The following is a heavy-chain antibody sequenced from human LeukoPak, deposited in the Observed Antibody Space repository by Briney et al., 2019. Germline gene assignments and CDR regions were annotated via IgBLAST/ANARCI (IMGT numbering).Heavy chain of an antibody. CDR3: ASRGAAAAGTGDAFDI. Sequence: GGSLRLSCAASGFTFSSYAMHWVRQAPGKGLEWVAVISYDGSNKYYADSVKGRFTISRDNAKNSLYLQMNSLRAEDTAVYYCASRGAAAAGTGDAFDIWGQGTMVTVSS. CDR2: ISYDGSNK. D-gene: IGHD6-13*01. CDR1: GFTFSSYA. V-gene: IGHV3-30*04. J-gene: IGHJ3*02.